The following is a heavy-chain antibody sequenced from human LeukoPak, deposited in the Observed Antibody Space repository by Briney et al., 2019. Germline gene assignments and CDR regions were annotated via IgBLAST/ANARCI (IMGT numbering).Heavy chain of an antibody. CDR1: GFTFSSYS. D-gene: IGHD6-13*01. CDR2: ISSSSSYI. V-gene: IGHV3-21*01. CDR3: AREEIAAAGKGDY. J-gene: IGHJ4*02. Sequence: GSLRLSCAASGFTFSSYSMNWARQAPGKGLEWVSSISSSSSYIHYADSVKGRFTISRDNAKNSLYLQMNSLRAEDTAVYYCAREEIAAAGKGDYWGQGTLVTVSS.